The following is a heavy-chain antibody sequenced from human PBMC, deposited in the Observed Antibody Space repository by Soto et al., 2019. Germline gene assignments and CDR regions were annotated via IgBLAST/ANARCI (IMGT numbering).Heavy chain of an antibody. Sequence: EVQLLESGGGLVQPGGCLRLSCAASGCTFSSYWMHWVRQAPGKGLVWVSRINSDGSSTSYADSVKGRFTISRDNAKNTLYLQMNSLRAEDTAVYYCARAPMGSGWYRAFWGPGTLVTVSS. D-gene: IGHD6-19*01. V-gene: IGHV3-74*01. J-gene: IGHJ4*02. CDR2: INSDGSST. CDR1: GCTFSSYW. CDR3: ARAPMGSGWYRAF.